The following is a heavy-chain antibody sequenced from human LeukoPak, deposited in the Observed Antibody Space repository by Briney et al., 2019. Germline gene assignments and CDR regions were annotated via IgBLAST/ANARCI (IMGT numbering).Heavy chain of an antibody. CDR2: IYYSGST. Sequence: SEILSLTCTVSGGSISTYYWSWIRQPPGKGLEWIGYIYYSGSTNYTPSLKSRVTISVDTSKNQFSLNLSSVTAADTAVYYCARGRSRDGYNYDYWGQGTLVTVS. CDR3: ARGRSRDGYNYDY. CDR1: GGSISTYY. D-gene: IGHD5-24*01. V-gene: IGHV4-59*01. J-gene: IGHJ4*02.